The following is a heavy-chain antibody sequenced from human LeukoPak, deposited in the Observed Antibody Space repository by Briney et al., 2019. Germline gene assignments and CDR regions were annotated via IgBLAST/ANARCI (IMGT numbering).Heavy chain of an antibody. Sequence: GGSLRLSCAASGFPFSSYAMSWVRQAPGKGLEWVSAISGSGGSTYYADSVKGRFTISKDNSKNTLYLQMNSLRAEDTAGYYFASTMVRGVPFDYWGEGALVTVSP. CDR2: ISGSGGST. CDR3: ASTMVRGVPFDY. J-gene: IGHJ4*02. CDR1: GFPFSSYA. V-gene: IGHV3-23*01. D-gene: IGHD3-10*01.